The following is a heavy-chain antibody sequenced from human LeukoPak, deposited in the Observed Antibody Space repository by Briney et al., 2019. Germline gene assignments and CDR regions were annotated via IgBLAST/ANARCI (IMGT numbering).Heavy chain of an antibody. CDR2: IWYDGRTK. D-gene: IGHD5-12*01. CDR1: GFTFSKYG. CDR3: ARDFEYSSSTGVY. Sequence: RGSLRLSCAASGFTFSKYGIHWVGQAPGKGLEWVAVIWYDGRTKYYADSVKGRFTISRDNSKNTLYLQMNSLRAEDTAVYYCARDFEYSSSTGVYWGQGTLVTVSS. V-gene: IGHV3-33*01. J-gene: IGHJ4*02.